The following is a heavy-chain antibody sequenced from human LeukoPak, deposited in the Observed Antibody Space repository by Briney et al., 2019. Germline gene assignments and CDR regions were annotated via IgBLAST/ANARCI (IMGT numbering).Heavy chain of an antibody. CDR2: ISYDGSNK. D-gene: IGHD5-12*01. Sequence: GGSLRLSCAASGFTFSSYGMHGVRQAPGKGLEWVAVISYDGSNKYYADSVKGRFTISRDNSKNTLYLQMNSLRAEDTAVYYCAKDRATMAKKPLFYYYYSGMDVWGQRTTVTVSS. CDR3: AKDRATMAKKPLFYYYYSGMDV. CDR1: GFTFSSYG. V-gene: IGHV3-30*18. J-gene: IGHJ6*02.